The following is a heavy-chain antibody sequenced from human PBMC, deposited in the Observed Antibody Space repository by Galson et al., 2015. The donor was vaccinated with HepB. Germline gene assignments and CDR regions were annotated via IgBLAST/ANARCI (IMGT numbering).Heavy chain of an antibody. D-gene: IGHD5-18*01. Sequence: SLRLSCAASGFTFSSYWMHWVRQAPGKGLVWVSRINSDGSSTSYADSVKGRFTISRDNAKNTLYLQMNSLRAEDTAVYYCARGSGGYSYGFYPSDYWGQGTLVTVSS. CDR1: GFTFSSYW. V-gene: IGHV3-74*01. J-gene: IGHJ4*02. CDR2: INSDGSST. CDR3: ARGSGGYSYGFYPSDY.